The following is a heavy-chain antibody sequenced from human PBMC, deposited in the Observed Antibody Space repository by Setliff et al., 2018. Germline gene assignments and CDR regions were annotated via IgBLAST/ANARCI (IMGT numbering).Heavy chain of an antibody. CDR1: GFTFSSFW. V-gene: IGHV3-7*01. Sequence: PGGSLRLSCAASGFTFSSFWMAWVRQSPGRGLEWVANINQDGSGKYYADSVRGRFTISRDNAKNSVFLQMNSLRADDTAVYYCARDGVYYAMDVWGQGTTVTVSS. CDR3: ARDGVYYAMDV. J-gene: IGHJ6*02. CDR2: INQDGSGK.